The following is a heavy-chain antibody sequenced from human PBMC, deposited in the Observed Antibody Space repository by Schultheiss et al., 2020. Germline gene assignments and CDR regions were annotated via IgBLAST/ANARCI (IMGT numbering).Heavy chain of an antibody. CDR3: AREPQSGYGMDV. J-gene: IGHJ6*02. CDR2: ISYDGSNK. CDR1: GFTFSSYA. Sequence: GGSLRLSCAASGFTFSSYAMHWVRQAPGKGLEWVAVISYDGSNKYYADSVKGRFTISRDNAKNTLYLQMNSLRAEDTAVYYCAREPQSGYGMDVWGQGTTVNVSS. D-gene: IGHD1-14*01. V-gene: IGHV3-30*07.